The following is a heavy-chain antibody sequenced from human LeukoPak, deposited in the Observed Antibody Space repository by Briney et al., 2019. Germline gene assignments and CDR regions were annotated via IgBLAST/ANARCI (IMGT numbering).Heavy chain of an antibody. Sequence: ASVKVSCKASGYTFTGYYMHWVRQAPGQGLEWMGRINPNRGGTNYAQKFQGRVTMTRDTSISTAYMELSRLRSDDTAVYYCATTSGYYYYYFDYWGQGTLDTVSS. J-gene: IGHJ4*02. CDR3: ATTSGYYYYYFDY. CDR1: GYTFTGYY. V-gene: IGHV1-2*06. CDR2: INPNRGGT. D-gene: IGHD3-22*01.